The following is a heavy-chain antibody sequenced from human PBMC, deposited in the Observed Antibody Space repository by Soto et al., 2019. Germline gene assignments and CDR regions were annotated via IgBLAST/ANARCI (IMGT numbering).Heavy chain of an antibody. D-gene: IGHD5-12*01. J-gene: IGHJ6*02. CDR3: ARDRNIVATIYNYYGMDV. V-gene: IGHV1-69*13. Sequence: ASVKVSCKASGGTFSSYAISWVRQAPGQGLEWMGGIIPIFGTANYAQKFQGRVTITADESTSTAYMELSSLRSEDTAVYYCARDRNIVATIYNYYGMDVWGQGTTVTVSS. CDR2: IIPIFGTA. CDR1: GGTFSSYA.